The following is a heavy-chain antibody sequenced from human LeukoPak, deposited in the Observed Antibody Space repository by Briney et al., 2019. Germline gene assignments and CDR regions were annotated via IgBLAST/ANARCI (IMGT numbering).Heavy chain of an antibody. CDR1: GYTFTSHD. CDR2: MNPNSGNT. CDR3: ARYLQSRVDSNWFDP. D-gene: IGHD5-12*01. J-gene: IGHJ5*02. V-gene: IGHV1-8*01. Sequence: GASVKVSCKASGYTFTSHDINWVRQATGQGLEWMGWMNPNSGNTGYAQKFQGRVTMTRNTSISTAYMELSSLRSEDTAVYYCARYLQSRVDSNWFDPWGQGTLVTVSS.